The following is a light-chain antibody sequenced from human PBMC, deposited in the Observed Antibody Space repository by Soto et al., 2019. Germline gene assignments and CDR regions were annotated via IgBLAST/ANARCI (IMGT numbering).Light chain of an antibody. CDR1: SSNIGSNN. CDR2: RDN. Sequence: QSVLTQPPSASGTPGQRVTISCSGSSSNIGSNNVFWYSQLPGTAPKVLLYRDNERPSGVPDRFSGSKSGTSAALAISGLRSEDEADYYCATWDDSLSGVVFGGGTKVTV. CDR3: ATWDDSLSGVV. J-gene: IGLJ2*01. V-gene: IGLV1-47*01.